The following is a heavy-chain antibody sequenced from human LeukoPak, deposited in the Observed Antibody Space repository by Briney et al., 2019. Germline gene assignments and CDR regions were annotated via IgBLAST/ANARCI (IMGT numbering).Heavy chain of an antibody. D-gene: IGHD3-3*01. CDR1: GYTFTSYD. V-gene: IGHV1-8*01. Sequence: RASVKVSCKASGYTFTSYDIYWVRQATGQGLAWMGWMNSNSGNTGYAQKFKGRVTMTRNTSISTAYMELSSLRSEDAAVYYCARSGSTYYDFWSGYVDLAKYWGQGTLVTVSS. CDR2: MNSNSGNT. CDR3: ARSGSTYYDFWSGYVDLAKY. J-gene: IGHJ4*02.